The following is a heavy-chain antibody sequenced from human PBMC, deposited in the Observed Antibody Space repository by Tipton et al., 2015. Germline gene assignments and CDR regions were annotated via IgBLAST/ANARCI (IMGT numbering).Heavy chain of an antibody. Sequence: TLSLTCTVSGGSISSDNSYWTWIRQPAGKGLEWIGRWYTGGSTTYTPSLKSRVTISVDTPKNQFSRELSSVTAADTAVYYCARDWTGDGYNPYNWGQGTLVTVSS. J-gene: IGHJ4*02. D-gene: IGHD5-24*01. CDR3: ARDWTGDGYNPYN. CDR1: GGSISSDNSY. CDR2: WYTGGST. V-gene: IGHV4-61*02.